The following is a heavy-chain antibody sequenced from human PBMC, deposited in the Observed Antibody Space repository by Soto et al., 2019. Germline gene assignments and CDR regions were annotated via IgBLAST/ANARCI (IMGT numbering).Heavy chain of an antibody. CDR3: ASERGSSYFDY. V-gene: IGHV3-33*01. CDR1: GFPLSDYG. D-gene: IGHD1-26*01. CDR2: IWYDESKK. Sequence: QVQLVESGGGVVQPGRSLRLSCAVSGFPLSDYGMHWVRQAPGKGLEWVAVIWYDESKKYYVDSVKGRFTISRDTSKNTVYLQMNSLRVEDTAVYYCASERGSSYFDYWGQGTLVTVSS. J-gene: IGHJ4*02.